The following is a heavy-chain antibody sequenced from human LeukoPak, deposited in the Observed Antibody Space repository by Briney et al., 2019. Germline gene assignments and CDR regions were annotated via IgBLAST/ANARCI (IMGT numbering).Heavy chain of an antibody. Sequence: SETLSLTCTVSGCSISSYYWSWIRQPPGKGLEWIGYIYYSGSTNYNPSLKSRVTISVDTSKNQFSLKLSSVTAADTAVYYCAREQWLAPLDYWGQGTLVTVSS. CDR2: IYYSGST. J-gene: IGHJ4*02. CDR3: AREQWLAPLDY. CDR1: GCSISSYY. V-gene: IGHV4-59*12. D-gene: IGHD6-19*01.